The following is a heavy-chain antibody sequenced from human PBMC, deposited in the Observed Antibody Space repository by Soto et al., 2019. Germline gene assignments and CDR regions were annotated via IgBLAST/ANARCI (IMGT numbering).Heavy chain of an antibody. J-gene: IGHJ6*02. D-gene: IGHD2-15*01. Sequence: QLQLQESGPGLVKPSETLSLTCTVSGGSISSSSYYWGWIRQPPGKGLEWIGSIYYSGSTYYNPSLKSRVTISVDTSKNQFSLKLSSVTAADTAVYYCARHCSGCSCPRFYGMDVWGQGTTVTVSS. CDR2: IYYSGST. CDR1: GGSISSSSYY. CDR3: ARHCSGCSCPRFYGMDV. V-gene: IGHV4-39*01.